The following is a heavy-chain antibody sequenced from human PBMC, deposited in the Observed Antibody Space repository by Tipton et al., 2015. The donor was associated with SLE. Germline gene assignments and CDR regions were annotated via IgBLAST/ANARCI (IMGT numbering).Heavy chain of an antibody. D-gene: IGHD1-14*01. CDR1: GGSFSGYY. CDR3: AGLRDEPYAFDI. Sequence: TLSLTCAVYGGSFSGYYWSWIRQPPGKGLEWIGSIYHSGSTYYNPSLKSRVTISVDTSKNQFSLKLSSVTAADTAVYYCAGLRDEPYAFDIWGQGTMVTVSS. J-gene: IGHJ3*02. V-gene: IGHV4-34*01. CDR2: IYHSGST.